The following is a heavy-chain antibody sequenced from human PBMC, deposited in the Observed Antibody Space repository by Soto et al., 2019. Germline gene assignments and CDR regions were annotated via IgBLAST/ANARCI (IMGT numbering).Heavy chain of an antibody. CDR3: ARGDYYDIHDY. D-gene: IGHD3-22*01. CDR1: GYTFTGYA. Sequence: QVQLVQSGAEVKKPGASVKVSCKASGYTFTGYAIHWVRQAPGQRLEWMGWINDGNGNTKYPQKFQGRVTITRDTPESAAYMELSSLRSEDTAVYYCARGDYYDIHDYWGQGTLVTLSS. V-gene: IGHV1-3*01. J-gene: IGHJ4*02. CDR2: INDGNGNT.